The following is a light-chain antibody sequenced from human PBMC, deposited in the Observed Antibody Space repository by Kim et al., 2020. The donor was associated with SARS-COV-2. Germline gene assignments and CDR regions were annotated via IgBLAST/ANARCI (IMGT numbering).Light chain of an antibody. J-gene: IGKJ4*01. CDR3: QQYYRYPPT. V-gene: IGKV1-16*02. CDR2: AAS. CDR1: EDIRIH. Sequence: ASVGDRVTITCRASEDIRIHLAWSQHKPGKAPKPLIYAASSLQSGVPSKFSGSGSRTDFTLTISGLQPEDSATYYCQQYYRYPPTFGGGTKVDIK.